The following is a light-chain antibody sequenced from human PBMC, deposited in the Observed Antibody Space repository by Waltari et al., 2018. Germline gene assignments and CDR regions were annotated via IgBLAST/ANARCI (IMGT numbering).Light chain of an antibody. CDR1: SGHSSNI. CDR2: VNRDGSH. Sequence: QLVVTQSPSASASLGASVKLTCTLSSGHSSNIIAWLQQQPGKGPRYLMKVNRDGSHSRGDEIPDRFSGSSSGAERYLTISSLQAEDEADYYCQTGGHGTWVFGGGTKLTVL. CDR3: QTGGHGTWV. J-gene: IGLJ3*02. V-gene: IGLV4-69*01.